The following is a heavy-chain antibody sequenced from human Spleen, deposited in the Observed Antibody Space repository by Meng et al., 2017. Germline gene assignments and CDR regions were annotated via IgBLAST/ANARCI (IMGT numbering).Heavy chain of an antibody. Sequence: APRQGSGPGLATPSGTPSLTCAVSGGSISTRDWWTWVRQPPGKGLEWIGEIYHSGRANYIPTLKSRVTISVDKSKHQFSLILTSVTAADTATYDCAGVDVDTGVPSWGQGTLVTVSS. J-gene: IGHJ5*02. CDR1: GGSISTRDW. V-gene: IGHV4-4*02. CDR3: AGVDVDTGVPS. D-gene: IGHD5-18*01. CDR2: IYHSGRA.